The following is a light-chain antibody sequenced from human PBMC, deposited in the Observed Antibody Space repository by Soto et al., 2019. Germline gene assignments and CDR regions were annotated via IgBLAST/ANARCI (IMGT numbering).Light chain of an antibody. CDR3: HQYNTYPT. J-gene: IGKJ5*01. V-gene: IGKV1-16*01. CDR1: QGVDKY. Sequence: DIQMTQSPSSLSASVGDRVIITCRASQGVDKYLAWFQQKPGKAPKSLIYGASRLQSGVPSRFSGSVSGTHFTLTITNLQPEDFATYYCHQYNTYPTFGQGTRLQI. CDR2: GAS.